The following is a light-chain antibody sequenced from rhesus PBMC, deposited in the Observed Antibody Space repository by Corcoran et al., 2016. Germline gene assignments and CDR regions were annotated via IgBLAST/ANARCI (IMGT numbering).Light chain of an antibody. Sequence: DIQMTQSPSSLSASVGDRVTITCRASQGISSYLNWYQQKPGKALKLLIYYPNRLEIGVPSRFSGSGSGTEFTLTLSSLQPEDFATYYCQQYNSLPLTFGGGTEVEIK. CDR2: YPN. V-gene: IGKV1-32*01. CDR3: QQYNSLPLT. CDR1: QGISSY. J-gene: IGKJ4*01.